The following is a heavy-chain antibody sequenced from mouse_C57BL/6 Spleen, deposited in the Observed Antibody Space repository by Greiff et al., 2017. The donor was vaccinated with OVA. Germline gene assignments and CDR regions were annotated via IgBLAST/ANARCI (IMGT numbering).Heavy chain of an antibody. J-gene: IGHJ4*01. D-gene: IGHD1-1*01. V-gene: IGHV1-82*01. Sequence: VQRVESGPELVKPGASVKISCKASGYAFSSSWMNWVKQRPGKGLEWIGRIYPGDGDTNYNGKFKGKATLTADKSSSTAYMQLSSLTSEDSAVYFCARDYYGSSLAMDYWGQGTSVTVSS. CDR1: GYAFSSSW. CDR3: ARDYYGSSLAMDY. CDR2: IYPGDGDT.